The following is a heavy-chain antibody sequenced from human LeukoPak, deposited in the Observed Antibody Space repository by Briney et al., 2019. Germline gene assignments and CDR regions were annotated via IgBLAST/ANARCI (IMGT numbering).Heavy chain of an antibody. D-gene: IGHD2-2*01. Sequence: GASVKVSCKASGGTFSSYAISWVRQAPGQGLEWMGGIIPIFGTANYAQKFQGRVTITADESTSTAYMELSSLRSEDTAVYYCARGYCSSTSCYGGISWFDPWGQGTLVTVSS. CDR3: ARGYCSSTSCYGGISWFDP. CDR1: GGTFSSYA. V-gene: IGHV1-69*13. CDR2: IIPIFGTA. J-gene: IGHJ5*02.